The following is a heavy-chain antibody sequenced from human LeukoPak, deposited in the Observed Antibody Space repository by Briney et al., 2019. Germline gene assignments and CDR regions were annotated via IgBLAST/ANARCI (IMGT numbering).Heavy chain of an antibody. V-gene: IGHV1-18*01. CDR3: ARVEDYYDSSGYCYFDY. CDR2: ISAYNGNT. J-gene: IGHJ4*02. D-gene: IGHD3-22*01. Sequence: ASVKLSCKASGYTFTSYGISWVRQAPGQGLEWMGWISAYNGNTNYAQKLQGRVTMTTDTSTSTAYMELRSLRSDDTAVYYCARVEDYYDSSGYCYFDYWGQGTLVTVSS. CDR1: GYTFTSYG.